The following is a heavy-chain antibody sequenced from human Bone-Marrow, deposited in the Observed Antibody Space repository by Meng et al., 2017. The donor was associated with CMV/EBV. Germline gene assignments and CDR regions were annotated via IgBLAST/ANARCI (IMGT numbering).Heavy chain of an antibody. J-gene: IGHJ4*02. CDR1: GFSLTTNGVG. V-gene: IGHV2-5*01. CDR3: LHLPWNIWTYVDQ. D-gene: IGHD3-9*01. CDR2: IYWNDDK. Sequence: SGPTLVKPTQTLTLTCSFSGFSLTTNGVGVGWVRQPPGKALEWLAVIYWNDDKRYSPSLQIRLTITKDTTEDQVVHTMTYIDPVDPATYYCLHLPWNIWTYVDQWGQGTLVTVSS.